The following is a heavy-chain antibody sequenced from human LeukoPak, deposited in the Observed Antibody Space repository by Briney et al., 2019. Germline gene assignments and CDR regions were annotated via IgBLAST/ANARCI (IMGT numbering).Heavy chain of an antibody. D-gene: IGHD6-6*01. V-gene: IGHV1-2*02. Sequence: GASVKVSCKASTFTSYFMHWLRQAPRQGPEWMGWVIPSSGDTKYAQKFQGRVTMTRDTSINTAYMELSALTSDDTAMYFCATVLSWGQGTLVTVSS. CDR2: VIPSSGDT. CDR3: ATVLS. CDR1: TFTSYF. J-gene: IGHJ1*01.